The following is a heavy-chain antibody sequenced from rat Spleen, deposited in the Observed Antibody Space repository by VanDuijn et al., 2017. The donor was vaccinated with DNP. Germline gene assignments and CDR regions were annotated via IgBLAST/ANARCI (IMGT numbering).Heavy chain of an antibody. CDR3: ARDGEFITTSDYVMDA. CDR1: GFSLTSYT. V-gene: IGHV2-15*01. J-gene: IGHJ4*01. D-gene: IGHD1-10*01. Sequence: QVQLKESGPGLVQPSQTLSLTCTVSGFSLTSYTVSWVRQPPGKSLVWMGSIWAGGGTNYNSAVQSRLSISRDTSKSQIFLEMSSLQTEDTATYYCARDGEFITTSDYVMDAWGQGASVTVSS. CDR2: IWAGGGT.